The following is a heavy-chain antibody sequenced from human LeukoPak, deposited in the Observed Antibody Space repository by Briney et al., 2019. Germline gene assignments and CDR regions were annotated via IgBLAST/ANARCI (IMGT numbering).Heavy chain of an antibody. CDR3: ARDISLWTLDC. Sequence: PGGSLRLSCAASGFTFSNYGMHWVRQVPGKGLEWVAVIYSDGSKEDYADSVKARFTISRDISKSTVYLQMNSLRAEDTSMYYCARDISLWTLDCWGQGTLVTVSS. D-gene: IGHD3-10*01. V-gene: IGHV3-33*01. CDR1: GFTFSNYG. J-gene: IGHJ4*02. CDR2: IYSDGSKE.